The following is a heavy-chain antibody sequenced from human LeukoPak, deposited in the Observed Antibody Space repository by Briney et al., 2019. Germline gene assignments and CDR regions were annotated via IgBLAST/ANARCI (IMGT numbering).Heavy chain of an antibody. V-gene: IGHV4-30-2*06. J-gene: IGHJ4*02. Sequence: SQTLSLTCTVSGDSINSGGGYHWSWIRQSPGKGLEWIGYIYYIGSPSYSPSLKSRVTISADRSMNQFSLKVNSVTAADTAVYYCARVGESYYGGRIFDYWGQGTLVTVSS. CDR1: GDSINSGGGYH. CDR2: IYYIGSP. D-gene: IGHD3-10*01. CDR3: ARVGESYYGGRIFDY.